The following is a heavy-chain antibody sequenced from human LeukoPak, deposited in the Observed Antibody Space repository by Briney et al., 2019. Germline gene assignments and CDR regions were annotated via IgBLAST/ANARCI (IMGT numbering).Heavy chain of an antibody. CDR3: ARLVRHCSGGSCYSRLDP. Sequence: PSGTLSLTCAVSGDSISSSNWWSRVRQPPGKGLEWIGEIYHSGSTNYNPSLKSRVIMSVDKSKNQFSLELNSVTAADTAVYYCARLVRHCSGGSCYSRLDPWGQGILVTVSS. CDR2: IYHSGST. V-gene: IGHV4-4*02. D-gene: IGHD2-15*01. J-gene: IGHJ5*02. CDR1: GDSISSSNW.